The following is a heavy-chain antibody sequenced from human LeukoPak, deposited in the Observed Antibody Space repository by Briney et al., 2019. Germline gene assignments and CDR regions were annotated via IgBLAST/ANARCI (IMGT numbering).Heavy chain of an antibody. D-gene: IGHD6-19*01. CDR3: ARVGGGWEDAFDI. V-gene: IGHV4-59*01. CDR2: IYSSGST. CDR1: GGSISSYY. Sequence: KPSETLSLTCTVSGGSISSYYWSWIRQPPGKGLEWIGYIYSSGSTNYNPSLKSRVTISVDTSKNQFSLKLSSVTAADTAVYYCARVGGGWEDAFDIWGQGTMVTVSS. J-gene: IGHJ3*02.